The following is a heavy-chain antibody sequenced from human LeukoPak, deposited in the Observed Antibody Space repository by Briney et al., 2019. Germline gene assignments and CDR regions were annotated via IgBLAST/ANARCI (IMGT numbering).Heavy chain of an antibody. CDR2: ITNNGGST. CDR1: GFTFSSYG. Sequence: GGSLRLSCSASGFTFSSYGMHWVRRAPGKGLEFVSAITNNGGSTYYADSVKGRFTISRDNSKNTLYLEMSSLRAEDTAVYYCVKTTITFYFVSWGQGALVTVSS. J-gene: IGHJ4*02. V-gene: IGHV3-64D*09. CDR3: VKTTITFYFVS. D-gene: IGHD2-21*02.